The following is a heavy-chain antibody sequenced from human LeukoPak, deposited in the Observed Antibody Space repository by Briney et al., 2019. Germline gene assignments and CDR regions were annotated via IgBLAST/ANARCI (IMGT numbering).Heavy chain of an antibody. CDR3: AKGSTRSSGWYGFDY. V-gene: IGHV3-30*18. Sequence: GGSLRLPCAASGFTFSSYGMHWVRQAPGKGLEWVAVISYDGSNKYYADSVKGRFTISRDNSKNTLYLQMNSLRAEDTAVYYCAKGSTRSSGWYGFDYWGQGTLVTVSS. CDR1: GFTFSSYG. D-gene: IGHD6-19*01. CDR2: ISYDGSNK. J-gene: IGHJ4*02.